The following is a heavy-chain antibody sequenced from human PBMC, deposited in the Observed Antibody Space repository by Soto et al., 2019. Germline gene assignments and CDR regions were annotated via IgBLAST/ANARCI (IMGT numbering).Heavy chain of an antibody. CDR3: ASRGHYYYGMDV. CDR2: ISANNGKT. V-gene: IGHV1-18*01. CDR1: GYTFTSYG. Sequence: GASVKVSCKASGYTFTSYGISWVRQAPGQGLEWMGWISANNGKTNYAQKLQGRVTITADESTSTAYMELSSLRSDDTAVYYCASRGHYYYGMDVWGQGTTVTAP. J-gene: IGHJ6*02.